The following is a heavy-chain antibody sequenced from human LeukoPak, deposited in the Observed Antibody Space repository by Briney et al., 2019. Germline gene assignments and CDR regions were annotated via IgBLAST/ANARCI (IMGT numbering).Heavy chain of an antibody. CDR2: TYYRSKWYN. J-gene: IGHJ4*02. D-gene: IGHD3-22*01. Sequence: SQTLSLTCAISWDSVSSNSAAWNWIRQSPSRGLEWLGRTYYRSKWYNDYAVSVKSRITINPDTSKNQFSMHLNSVTPEDTAVYYCARGPYYDSPLYYFDYWGQRTLVTVSS. CDR1: WDSVSSNSAA. CDR3: ARGPYYDSPLYYFDY. V-gene: IGHV6-1*01.